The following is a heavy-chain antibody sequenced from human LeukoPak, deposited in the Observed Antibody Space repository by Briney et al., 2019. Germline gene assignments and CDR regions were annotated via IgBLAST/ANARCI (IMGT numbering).Heavy chain of an antibody. CDR3: ARDYIGGWNDH. CDR1: GFTFSSYN. Sequence: GGSLRLSCAASGFTFSSYNMNWVRQAPGKGLEWVSSISTSSSYIYYADSLKGRFTISRDNAKNSVYLQMNSLRVEDTAVYFCARDYIGGWNDHWGQGTLVTVSS. D-gene: IGHD3-16*01. J-gene: IGHJ4*02. CDR2: ISTSSSYI. V-gene: IGHV3-21*01.